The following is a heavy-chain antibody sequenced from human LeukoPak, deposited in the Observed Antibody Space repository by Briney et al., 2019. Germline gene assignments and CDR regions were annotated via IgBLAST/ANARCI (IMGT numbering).Heavy chain of an antibody. CDR1: TFTFRSYD. J-gene: IGHJ4*02. CDR2: IWEDGSNK. D-gene: IGHD5-18*01. V-gene: IGHV3-33*06. Sequence: GRSVRLSCAASTFTFRSYDRLWVPQAPGKGLMGGAVIWEDGSNKYYADSVKGLFTISRDNSENTLYLQMNSRRAEDTAVYYCAKVSGYSYGPFDYWGQGTLVTVSS. CDR3: AKVSGYSYGPFDY.